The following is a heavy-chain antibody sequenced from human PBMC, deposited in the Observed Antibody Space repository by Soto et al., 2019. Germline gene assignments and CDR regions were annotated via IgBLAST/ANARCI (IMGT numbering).Heavy chain of an antibody. CDR2: ISGSGGST. J-gene: IGHJ4*02. V-gene: IGHV3-23*01. CDR3: AKDFSSGWYKGDY. CDR1: GFTFSSYA. Sequence: EVQLLESGGGLVQPGGSLRLSCAASGFTFSSYAMSWVRQAPGKGLEWVSAISGSGGSTYYADSVKGRFTISRDNSKNTLYLQMNSRRAEDTAVYYCAKDFSSGWYKGDYWGQGTLVTVSS. D-gene: IGHD6-19*01.